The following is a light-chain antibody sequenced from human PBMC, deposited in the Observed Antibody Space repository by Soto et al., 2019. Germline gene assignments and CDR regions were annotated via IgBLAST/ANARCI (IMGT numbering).Light chain of an antibody. CDR3: QQYNNWPPLT. V-gene: IGKV3-15*01. CDR1: QSVSSS. CDR2: DAS. J-gene: IGKJ4*01. Sequence: EVVLTQSPATLSLSPGERATLSCRASQSVSSSLAWYQQKPGQVPRLLIYDASTRATGIPARFSGSGSGTEFTLSISSLQSEEFAVYYCQQYNNWPPLTFGGGTKVEIK.